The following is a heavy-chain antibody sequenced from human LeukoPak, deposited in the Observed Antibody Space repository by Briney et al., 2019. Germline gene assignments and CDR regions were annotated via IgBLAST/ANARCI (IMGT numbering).Heavy chain of an antibody. J-gene: IGHJ4*02. CDR2: IYSGGST. V-gene: IGHV3-66*01. Sequence: GGSLRLSCAASGFTVSSNYMSWVRQAPGKGLEWVSVIYSGGSTYYADSVKGRFTISRDNAKNTLYLQMNSLRAEDTAVYYCARVRSGYYSDYWGQGTLVTVSS. CDR3: ARVRSGYYSDY. D-gene: IGHD3-22*01. CDR1: GFTVSSNY.